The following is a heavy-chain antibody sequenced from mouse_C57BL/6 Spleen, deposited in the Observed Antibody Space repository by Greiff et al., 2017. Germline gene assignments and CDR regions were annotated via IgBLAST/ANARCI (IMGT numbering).Heavy chain of an antibody. V-gene: IGHV2-2*01. CDR3: ARLYNYGYAMYD. CDR1: GFSLTSYG. Sequence: QVQLKESGPGLVQPSQRLSITCTVSGFSLTSYGVHWVRQSPGKCLEWLGVIWSGGSTDYTAAFISRLSISKDNSKSQVFFQMNSLQADDTAIYYCARLYNYGYAMYDWGQGTSVTVSS. J-gene: IGHJ4*01. D-gene: IGHD1-3*01. CDR2: IWSGGST.